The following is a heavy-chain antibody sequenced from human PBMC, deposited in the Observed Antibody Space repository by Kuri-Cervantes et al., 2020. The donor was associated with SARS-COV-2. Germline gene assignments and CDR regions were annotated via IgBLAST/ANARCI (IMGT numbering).Heavy chain of an antibody. Sequence: GESLKISCAASGFAVRNTYMAWIRQAPGKGLEWVASIDSSSYYIYHADSVKGRLTISRDNAKTSLYLQMNSLKLEDTAVYYCAREEGGELGEAFDYWGQGALVTVSS. CDR2: IDSSSYYI. D-gene: IGHD7-27*01. CDR3: AREEGGELGEAFDY. V-gene: IGHV3-21*01. CDR1: GFAVRNTY. J-gene: IGHJ4*02.